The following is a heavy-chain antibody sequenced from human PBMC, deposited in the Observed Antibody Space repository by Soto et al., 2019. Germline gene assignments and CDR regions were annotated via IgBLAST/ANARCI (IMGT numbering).Heavy chain of an antibody. D-gene: IGHD3-10*01. CDR1: GYTFTRYG. J-gene: IGHJ6*02. Sequence: QVQLVQSGAEVKKPGASVKVSCKASGYTFTRYGITWVRQAPGPGLEWTGWIGAYNGNTHYAQKLQGRVTMTTDPSTSTAYMELRSLRSDDTAVYYCARVPTRFGYGMDVWGQGTTVTVSS. V-gene: IGHV1-18*04. CDR3: ARVPTRFGYGMDV. CDR2: IGAYNGNT.